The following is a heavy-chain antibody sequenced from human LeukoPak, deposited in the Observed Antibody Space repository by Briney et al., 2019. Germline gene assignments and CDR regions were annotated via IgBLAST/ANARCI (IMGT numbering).Heavy chain of an antibody. CDR2: IYYSGST. V-gene: IGHV4-59*08. CDR1: GDSISGYY. CDR3: ARLADGHNLRYFDY. D-gene: IGHD5-24*01. Sequence: PSETLSLTCTVSGDSISGYYWTWLRQPPGKGLEWIGYIYYSGSTTYNPSFKSRVIMSVDTSKKQFSLNLSSVTAADTAVYYCARLADGHNLRYFDYWGQGTLVTVSS. J-gene: IGHJ4*02.